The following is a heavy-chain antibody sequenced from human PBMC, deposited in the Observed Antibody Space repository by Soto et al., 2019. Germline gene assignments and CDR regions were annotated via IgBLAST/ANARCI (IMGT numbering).Heavy chain of an antibody. V-gene: IGHV1-24*01. CDR1: GYTLTELS. Sequence: GASVKVSCKVSGYTLTELSMHWVRQAPGKGLEWMGGFDPEGGDTIYAQKFQGWVTMTRDTSISTAYMELSRLRSDDTAVYYCARSSPSSYCSGGSCYPYYYYGMDVWGQGTTVTVSS. J-gene: IGHJ6*02. CDR3: ARSSPSSYCSGGSCYPYYYYGMDV. D-gene: IGHD2-15*01. CDR2: FDPEGGDT.